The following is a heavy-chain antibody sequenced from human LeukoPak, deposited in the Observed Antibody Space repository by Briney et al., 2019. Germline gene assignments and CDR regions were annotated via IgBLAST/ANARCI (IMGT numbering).Heavy chain of an antibody. Sequence: ASVKVSCKASGYTFTSYVINWVRQATGQGLEWMGWMNPNSGNTGYAQKFQGRVTITRNTSISTAYMELSSLRSEDTAVYYCARGIAAADDAFDIWGQGTMVTVSS. CDR3: ARGIAAADDAFDI. J-gene: IGHJ3*02. CDR2: MNPNSGNT. CDR1: GYTFTSYV. V-gene: IGHV1-8*03. D-gene: IGHD6-13*01.